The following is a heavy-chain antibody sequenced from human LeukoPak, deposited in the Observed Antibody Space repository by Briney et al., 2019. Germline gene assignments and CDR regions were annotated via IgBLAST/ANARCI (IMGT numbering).Heavy chain of an antibody. CDR1: GGSINSYY. V-gene: IGHV4-59*08. J-gene: IGHJ3*02. Sequence: SETLSLTCSVSGGSINSYYWSWIRQPPRKGLEWIGYIYYSGSTNYNPSLKSRVTISVDTSKNQFSLKLSSVTAADTAVYYCARRGALTGDAFDIWGQGTMVTVSS. D-gene: IGHD3-9*01. CDR2: IYYSGST. CDR3: ARRGALTGDAFDI.